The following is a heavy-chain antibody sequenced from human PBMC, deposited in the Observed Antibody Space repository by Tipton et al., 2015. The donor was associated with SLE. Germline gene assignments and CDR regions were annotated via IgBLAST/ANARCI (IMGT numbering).Heavy chain of an antibody. J-gene: IGHJ5*02. CDR2: MYFSGVT. Sequence: TLSLTCTVSGDAITTSYWSWIRQPVGKGLEWIGRMYFSGVTDYNPSLKSRLTMSIDTSRNQFSLKLNSVTAADTAVYYCARDMDALPSSSWSGIAHWGQGILVTVSS. V-gene: IGHV4-4*07. CDR1: GDAITTSY. CDR3: ARDMDALPSSSWSGIAH. D-gene: IGHD6-13*01.